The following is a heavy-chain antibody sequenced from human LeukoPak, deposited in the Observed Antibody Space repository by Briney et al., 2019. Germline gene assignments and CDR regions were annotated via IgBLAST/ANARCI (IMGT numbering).Heavy chain of an antibody. CDR2: IYYSGST. Sequence: SETLSLTCTVSGGTISSYYWSWIRQPPGKGLEWIGYIYYSGSTNYNPSLKSRVTISVDTSKNQFSLKLSSVTAADTAVYYCARVGSSSILSYYYYYMDVWGKGTTVTVSS. CDR1: GGTISSYY. CDR3: ARVGSSSILSYYYYYMDV. J-gene: IGHJ6*03. V-gene: IGHV4-59*01. D-gene: IGHD6-6*01.